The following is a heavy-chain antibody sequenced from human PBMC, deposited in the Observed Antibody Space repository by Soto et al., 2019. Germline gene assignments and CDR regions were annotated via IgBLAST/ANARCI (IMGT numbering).Heavy chain of an antibody. D-gene: IGHD2-2*01. V-gene: IGHV1-69*13. Sequence: SVKVSCKGPGGTFSSYAISWVRQAPGQGLEWMGGIIPIFGTANYAQKFQGRVTITADESTSTAYMELSSLRSEDTAVYYCARSRDIVVVPPAMHYWFEPWGQGTLVTVSS. CDR2: IIPIFGTA. CDR1: GGTFSSYA. CDR3: ARSRDIVVVPPAMHYWFEP. J-gene: IGHJ5*02.